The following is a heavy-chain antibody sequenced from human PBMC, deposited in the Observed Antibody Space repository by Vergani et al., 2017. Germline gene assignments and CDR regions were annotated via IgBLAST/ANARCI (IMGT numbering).Heavy chain of an antibody. V-gene: IGHV1-69*01. CDR3: ARSYCSSTSCSPHTTDYFDY. D-gene: IGHD2-2*01. J-gene: IGHJ4*02. CDR1: GYTFTSYY. CDR2: IIPIFGTA. Sequence: QVQLVQSGAEVKKPGASVKVSCKASGYTFTSYYMHWVRQAPGQGLEWMGGIIPIFGTANYAQKFQGRVTITADESTSTAYMELSSLRSEDTAVYYCARSYCSSTSCSPHTTDYFDYWGQGTLVTVSS.